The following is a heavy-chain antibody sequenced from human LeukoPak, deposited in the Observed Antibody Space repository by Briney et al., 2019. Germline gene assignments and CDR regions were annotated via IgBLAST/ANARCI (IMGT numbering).Heavy chain of an antibody. Sequence: KPSETLSLTCAVSGGSLNSYYWSWIRQPPGKGLEWIGYIYYTGSTNYNPSLKRRVTISVDTSKNQFSLKLSSVTAADTAVYYCARLRDNYFPDYWGQGTLVTVSS. V-gene: IGHV4-59*01. CDR2: IYYTGST. CDR3: ARLRDNYFPDY. CDR1: GGSLNSYY. J-gene: IGHJ4*02. D-gene: IGHD2/OR15-2a*01.